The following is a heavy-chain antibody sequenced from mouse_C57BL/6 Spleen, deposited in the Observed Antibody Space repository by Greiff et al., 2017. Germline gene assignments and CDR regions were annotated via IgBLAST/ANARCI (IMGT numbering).Heavy chain of an antibody. CDR2: ISYDGSN. V-gene: IGHV3-6*01. J-gene: IGHJ3*01. D-gene: IGHD2-4*01. CDR3: AREGYDYLAWFAY. CDR1: GYSITSGYY. Sequence: EVKLQESGPGLVKPSQSLSLTCSVTGYSITSGYYWNWIRQFPGNKLEWMGYISYDGSNNYNPSLKNRISITRDTSKNQFFLKLNSVTTEYTATYYCAREGYDYLAWFAYWGQGTLVTVSA.